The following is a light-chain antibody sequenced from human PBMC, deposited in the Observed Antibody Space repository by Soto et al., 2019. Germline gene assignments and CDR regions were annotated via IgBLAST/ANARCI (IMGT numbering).Light chain of an antibody. V-gene: IGLV2-14*03. CDR1: SSDVGAYIF. J-gene: IGLJ1*01. Sequence: QSVLTQPASVSGSPGQSITISCTGTSSDVGAYIFVSWYQQHPGKAPKLMIYDIINRPSGVSNRFSGPKSGNTASLTISGLQAEDEADYYCVSFTTSRSYVFGTGTKLTVL. CDR2: DII. CDR3: VSFTTSRSYV.